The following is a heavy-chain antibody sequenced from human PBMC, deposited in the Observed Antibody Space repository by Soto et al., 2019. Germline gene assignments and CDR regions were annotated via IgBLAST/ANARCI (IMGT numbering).Heavy chain of an antibody. CDR2: IIPIFGTA. CDR3: ARDKAAPNDETHAFDI. Sequence: SVKVSCKASGGTFSSYAIIWVRQAPGQGLEWMGGIIPIFGTANYAQKFQGRVTITADESTSTAYMELSSLRSEDTAVYYCARDKAAPNDETHAFDIWGQGTMVNVSS. V-gene: IGHV1-69*13. CDR1: GGTFSSYA. D-gene: IGHD6-6*01. J-gene: IGHJ3*02.